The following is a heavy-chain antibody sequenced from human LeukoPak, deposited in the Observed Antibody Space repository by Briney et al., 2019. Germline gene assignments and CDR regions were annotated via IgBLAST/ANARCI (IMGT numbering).Heavy chain of an antibody. CDR2: INPNSGGT. CDR3: ARERVVVAATPHFDY. Sequence: ASVKVSCTASGYTFTGYYMHGVRQAPGQGLEWMGWINPNSGGTNYAQKFQGRVTMTRDTTISTAYMELSRLRSDDTAVYYCARERVVVAATPHFDYWGQGTLVTVSS. D-gene: IGHD2-15*01. V-gene: IGHV1-2*02. CDR1: GYTFTGYY. J-gene: IGHJ4*02.